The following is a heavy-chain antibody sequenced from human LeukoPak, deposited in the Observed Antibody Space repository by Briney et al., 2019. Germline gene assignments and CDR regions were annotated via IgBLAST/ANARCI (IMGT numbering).Heavy chain of an antibody. CDR2: IIPILGIA. CDR1: GGTFSSYA. J-gene: IGHJ4*02. V-gene: IGHV1-69*04. D-gene: IGHD3-10*01. CDR3: ARDLEGYHYGSVNYPQ. Sequence: SVKVSCKASGGTFSSYAISWVRQAPGQGLEWMGRIIPILGIANYAQKFQGRVTITADKSTSTAYMELSSLTSDDTAVYYCARDLEGYHYGSVNYPQWGQGTLITVSS.